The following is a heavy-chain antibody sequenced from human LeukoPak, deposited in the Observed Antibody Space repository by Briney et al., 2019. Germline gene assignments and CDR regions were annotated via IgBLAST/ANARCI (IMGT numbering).Heavy chain of an antibody. CDR1: GFTFSSYG. D-gene: IGHD1-26*01. V-gene: IGHV3-33*01. CDR3: AAHHGELGYFDY. CDR2: IWYDGSNK. Sequence: GGSLRLSCAASGFTFSSYGMHWVRQAPGKGLEWVAVIWYDGSNKYYADSVKGRFTISRDNSKNTLYLQINSLRAEDTAVYYCAAHHGELGYFDYWGQGTLVTVSS. J-gene: IGHJ4*02.